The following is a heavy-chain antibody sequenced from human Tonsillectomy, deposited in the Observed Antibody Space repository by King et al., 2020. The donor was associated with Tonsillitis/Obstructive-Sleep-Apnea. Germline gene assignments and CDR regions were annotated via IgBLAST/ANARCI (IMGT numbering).Heavy chain of an antibody. CDR1: GGSISSYY. CDR3: ARDMVLEAGGNAFDS. J-gene: IGHJ3*02. CDR2: IYYSGST. Sequence: VQLQESGPGLVKPSETLSLTCTVSGGSISSYYWNWIRQPPGKGLEWIGYIYYSGSTNYNPSLKSRVTISVDTSKKQLSLKLSSVTAADTAVYYCARDMVLEAGGNAFDSWGHGTMVIVSS. D-gene: IGHD2-8*01. V-gene: IGHV4-59*01.